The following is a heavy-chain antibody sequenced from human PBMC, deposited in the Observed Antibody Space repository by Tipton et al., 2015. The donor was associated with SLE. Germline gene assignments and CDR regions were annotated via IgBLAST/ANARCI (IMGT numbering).Heavy chain of an antibody. CDR3: ARGGSGYSYGPGAFDI. CDR1: GGSISSGGYY. V-gene: IGHV4-31*03. Sequence: TLSLTCTVSGGSISSGGYYWSWIRQHPGKGLEWIGYIYYSGSTYYNPSLKSRVTISVDTSKNQFSLKLSSVTAADTAVYYCARGGSGYSYGPGAFDIWGQGTMVTVSS. CDR2: IYYSGST. J-gene: IGHJ3*02. D-gene: IGHD5-18*01.